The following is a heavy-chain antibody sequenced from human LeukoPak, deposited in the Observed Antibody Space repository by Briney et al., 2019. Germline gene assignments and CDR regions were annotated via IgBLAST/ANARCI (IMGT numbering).Heavy chain of an antibody. D-gene: IGHD3-22*01. V-gene: IGHV1-2*06. CDR2: INPNSGGT. CDR1: GYTFTGYY. CDR3: ARADYYDSSGYSY. Sequence: ASVKVSCKASGYTFTGYYIHWVRQAPGQGLEWMGRINPNSGGTDYAQKFQGRVTMTRDTSISTTYMELSRLRSDDTAVYYCARADYYDSSGYSYWGQGTLVAVSS. J-gene: IGHJ4*02.